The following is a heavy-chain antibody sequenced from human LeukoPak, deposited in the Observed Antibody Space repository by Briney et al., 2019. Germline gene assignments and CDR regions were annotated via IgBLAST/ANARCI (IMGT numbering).Heavy chain of an antibody. V-gene: IGHV4-59*01. CDR3: ARGMQDFWSGYYIDY. J-gene: IGHJ4*02. CDR2: IYYSGST. D-gene: IGHD3-3*01. Sequence: SETLSLTCTVSGGSISSYYWSWIRQPPGKGLEWIGYIYYSGSTNYNPSLKSRVTISVDSSKNQFSLKLSSVTAADTAVYYCARGMQDFWSGYYIDYWGQGTLVTVSS. CDR1: GGSISSYY.